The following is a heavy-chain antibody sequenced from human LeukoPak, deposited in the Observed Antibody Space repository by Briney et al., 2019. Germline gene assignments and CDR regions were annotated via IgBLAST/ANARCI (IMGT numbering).Heavy chain of an antibody. J-gene: IGHJ4*02. D-gene: IGHD6-19*01. Sequence: SETLSLTCTVSGGSISSYYWSWIRQPPGKGLEWIGYIYYSGSTNYNPSLKSRVTISVDTSKNQFSLKLSSVTAADTAVYYCARDGDSSGWYYFDYWGQGTLVTVSS. CDR1: GGSISSYY. CDR3: ARDGDSSGWYYFDY. V-gene: IGHV4-59*01. CDR2: IYYSGST.